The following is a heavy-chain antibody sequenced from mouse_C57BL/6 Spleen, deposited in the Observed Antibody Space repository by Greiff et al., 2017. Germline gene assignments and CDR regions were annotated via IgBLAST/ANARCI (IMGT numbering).Heavy chain of an antibody. D-gene: IGHD1-1*01. CDR3: ARPDHYYGSSCGWYFDV. J-gene: IGHJ1*03. V-gene: IGHV1-18*01. CDR2: INPNNGGT. CDR1: GYTFTDYN. Sequence: EVQLQQSGPELVKPGASVKIPCKASGYTFTDYNMDWVKQSHGKSLEWIGDINPNNGGTIYNQKFKGKATLTVDKSSSTAYMELRSLTSEGTAVYYCARPDHYYGSSCGWYFDVWGTGTTVTVSS.